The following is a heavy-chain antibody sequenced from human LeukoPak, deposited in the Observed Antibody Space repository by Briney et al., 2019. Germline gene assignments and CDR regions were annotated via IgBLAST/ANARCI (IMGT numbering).Heavy chain of an antibody. J-gene: IGHJ5*02. V-gene: IGHV1-18*01. CDR2: ISAYNGNT. CDR1: GYTFTNYG. Sequence: GASVKVSCKASGYTFTNYGISWVRQAPGQGVEWMGWISAYNGNTNYAQKLQGRVTMTTDTSTSTAYMELRSLRSDDTAVYYCARFIVVVPAAIYNWFDPWGQGTLVTVSS. D-gene: IGHD2-2*02. CDR3: ARFIVVVPAAIYNWFDP.